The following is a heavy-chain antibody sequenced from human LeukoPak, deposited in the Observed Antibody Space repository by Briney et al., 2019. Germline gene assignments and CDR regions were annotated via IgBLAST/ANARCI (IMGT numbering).Heavy chain of an antibody. CDR2: ISGSGTFM. Sequence: PGGSLRLSCAASGFTFSSYNMNWVRQAPGKGLEWVSYISGSGTFMDYADSVKGRFTISRDNAKNSLYLQMNSLRAEDTAVYYCANIRELYTSGPTRHFQHWGQGTLVTVSS. CDR1: GFTFSSYN. CDR3: ANIRELYTSGPTRHFQH. V-gene: IGHV3-21*05. J-gene: IGHJ1*01. D-gene: IGHD6-19*01.